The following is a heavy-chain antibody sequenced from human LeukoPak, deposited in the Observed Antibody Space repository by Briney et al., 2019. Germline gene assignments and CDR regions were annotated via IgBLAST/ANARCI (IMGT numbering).Heavy chain of an antibody. CDR3: ARERIEGGTVGAMDV. V-gene: IGHV3-30*04. CDR2: ISYDGSNR. J-gene: IGHJ6*02. Sequence: GGSLRLSCAASGFAFSGHAMHWVRQAPGKGLEWVAVISYDGSNRYYVDSVKGRFTISRDSSKNTLFLQMHSLRAEDTAVYYCARERIEGGTVGAMDVWGQGTTVTVSS. D-gene: IGHD1-26*01. CDR1: GFAFSGHA.